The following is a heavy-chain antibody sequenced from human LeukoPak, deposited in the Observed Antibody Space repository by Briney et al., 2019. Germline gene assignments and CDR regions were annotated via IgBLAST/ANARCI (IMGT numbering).Heavy chain of an antibody. Sequence: GGSLRLSCAASGFTFSTYYMSWVRQAPGTGLEWVANIKQDGSEKYYVDSVKGRFTISRDNAKNSLFLQMTSLRADDTAVYYCARDDPVVYATYDHWGQGTLVTVSS. J-gene: IGHJ4*02. CDR1: GFTFSTYY. CDR2: IKQDGSEK. D-gene: IGHD2-8*02. V-gene: IGHV3-7*01. CDR3: ARDDPVVYATYDH.